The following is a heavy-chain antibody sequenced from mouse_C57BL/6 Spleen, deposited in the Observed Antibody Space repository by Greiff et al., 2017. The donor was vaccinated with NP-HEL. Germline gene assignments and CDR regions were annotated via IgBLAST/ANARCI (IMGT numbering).Heavy chain of an antibody. V-gene: IGHV1-26*01. D-gene: IGHD2-1*01. J-gene: IGHJ2*01. CDR3: ARKGYYGNYCFDY. Sequence: EVQLQQSGPELVKPGASVKISCKASGYTFTDYYMNWVKQSHGKSLEWIGDINPNNGGTSYNQKFKGKATLTVDKSSSTAYMELRSLTSEDSAVYYCARKGYYGNYCFDYWGQGTTLTVSS. CDR2: INPNNGGT. CDR1: GYTFTDYY.